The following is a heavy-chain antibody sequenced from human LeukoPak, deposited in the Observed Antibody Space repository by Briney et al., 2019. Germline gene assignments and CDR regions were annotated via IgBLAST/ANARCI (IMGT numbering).Heavy chain of an antibody. CDR3: ARGHSSGWYYY. D-gene: IGHD6-19*01. J-gene: IGHJ4*02. V-gene: IGHV4-34*01. CDR1: GGSFSGYY. Sequence: SETLSLTCAVYGGSFSGYYWSWIRQPPGKGLEWIGEINHSGGTNYNPSLKSRVTISVDASKNQFSLKLSSVTAADTAVYYCARGHSSGWYYYWGQGTLVTVSS. CDR2: INHSGGT.